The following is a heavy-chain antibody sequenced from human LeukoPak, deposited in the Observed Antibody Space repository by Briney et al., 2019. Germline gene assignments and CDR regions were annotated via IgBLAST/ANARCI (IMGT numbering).Heavy chain of an antibody. V-gene: IGHV1-18*01. D-gene: IGHD3-22*01. Sequence: GASVKVSCKASGYTFTSYGISWVRQAPGQGLEWMGWISAYNGNTNYAQKLQGRVTMTTDTSTSTAYMELRSLRSDDTAVYYCARVGYYDSSGYAFDIWGQGTMVTVSS. J-gene: IGHJ3*02. CDR1: GYTFTSYG. CDR2: ISAYNGNT. CDR3: ARVGYYDSSGYAFDI.